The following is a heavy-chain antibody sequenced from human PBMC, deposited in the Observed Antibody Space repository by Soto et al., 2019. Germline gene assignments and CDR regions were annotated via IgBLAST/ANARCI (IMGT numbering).Heavy chain of an antibody. CDR1: GYTFTSYG. V-gene: IGHV1-18*01. CDR3: ARDLDIVVVTNSYAFDI. CDR2: ISAYNGNT. J-gene: IGHJ3*02. D-gene: IGHD2-21*02. Sequence: GASVKVSCKASGYTFTSYGISWVRQAPGQGLEWMGWISAYNGNTNYAQKLQGRVTMTTDTSTSTAYMELRSLRSDDTAVYYCARDLDIVVVTNSYAFDIWGQGTMVTVSS.